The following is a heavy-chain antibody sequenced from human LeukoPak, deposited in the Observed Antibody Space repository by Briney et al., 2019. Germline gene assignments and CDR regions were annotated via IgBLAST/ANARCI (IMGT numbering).Heavy chain of an antibody. Sequence: GESLKISCKGSGYSFTSYWIGWVRPMPGKGVEWMGIIYPGDSDTRYSTSFQGQVTISADKSISTAYLQWSSLKASDTAMYYCARIVYDSSGYYCWYFDFWGRGTLVTVSS. D-gene: IGHD3-22*01. V-gene: IGHV5-51*01. CDR2: IYPGDSDT. CDR1: GYSFTSYW. J-gene: IGHJ2*01. CDR3: ARIVYDSSGYYCWYFDF.